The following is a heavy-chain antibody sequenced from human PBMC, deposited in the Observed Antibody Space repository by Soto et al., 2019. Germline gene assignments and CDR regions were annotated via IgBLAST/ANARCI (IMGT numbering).Heavy chain of an antibody. CDR3: ARFIVQWPWYLFDY. CDR1: GGTFSSYA. J-gene: IGHJ4*02. Sequence: ASVKVSCKASGGTFSSYAISWVRQAPGQGLEWMGGIIPIFGTANYAQKFQGRVTITADESTSTAYMELSSLRSEDTAVYYCARFIVQWPWYLFDYWGQGTLVTVSS. CDR2: IIPIFGTA. V-gene: IGHV1-69*13. D-gene: IGHD2-8*01.